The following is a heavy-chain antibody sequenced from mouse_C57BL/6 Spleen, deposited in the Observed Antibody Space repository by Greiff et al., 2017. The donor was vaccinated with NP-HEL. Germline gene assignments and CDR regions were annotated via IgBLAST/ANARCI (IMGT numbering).Heavy chain of an antibody. V-gene: IGHV1-5*01. CDR2: IYPGNSDT. CDR1: GYTFTSYW. Sequence: EVQLQQSGTVLARPGASVKMSCKTSGYTFTSYWMHWVKQRPGQGLEWIGAIYPGNSDTSYNQKFKGKAKLTAVTSASTAYMELSSLTNEDSAVYCCTRYYYGSSYYAMDYWGQGTSVTVSS. J-gene: IGHJ4*01. CDR3: TRYYYGSSYYAMDY. D-gene: IGHD1-1*01.